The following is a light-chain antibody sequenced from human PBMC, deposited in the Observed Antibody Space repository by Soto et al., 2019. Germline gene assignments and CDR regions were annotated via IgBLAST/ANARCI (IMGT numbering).Light chain of an antibody. CDR2: DVS. Sequence: QSALTQPASVSGSPGQSITISCTGTSSDVGRYNYVSWYQQHPGKAPKLMIYDVSTRPSGVSNRFSASKSGNTASLTISGLQAEDEADYYCCSYTSGYTLVVFGGGTKLTVL. CDR3: CSYTSGYTLVV. CDR1: SSDVGRYNY. J-gene: IGLJ2*01. V-gene: IGLV2-14*01.